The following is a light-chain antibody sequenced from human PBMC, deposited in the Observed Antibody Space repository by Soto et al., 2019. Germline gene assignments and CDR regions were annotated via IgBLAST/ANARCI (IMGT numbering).Light chain of an antibody. CDR2: EGS. J-gene: IGLJ1*01. V-gene: IGLV2-23*01. CDR3: CSYAGSSPYV. Sequence: QSVLTQPASVSGSPGQSITISCTGTSSDVGNYDLVSWYQQLPGKAPKFILYEGSKRPSGVSNRFSGSKSGNTASLTIFGLQAEDEADYYCCSYAGSSPYVFGTGTKVTVL. CDR1: SSDVGNYDL.